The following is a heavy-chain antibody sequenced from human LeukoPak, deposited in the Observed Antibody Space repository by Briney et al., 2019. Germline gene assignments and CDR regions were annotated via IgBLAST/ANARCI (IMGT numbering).Heavy chain of an antibody. J-gene: IGHJ4*02. D-gene: IGHD6-13*01. V-gene: IGHV1-69*01. CDR3: ARSRDSSSWFPFDY. CDR1: GGTFSSYA. CDR2: IIPIFGTA. Sequence: GASVKVSCKASGGTFSSYAISWVRQAPGQGLEWMGGIIPIFGTANYARKFQGRVTITADESTSTAYMELSSLRSEDTAVYYCARSRDSSSWFPFDYWGQGTLVTVSS.